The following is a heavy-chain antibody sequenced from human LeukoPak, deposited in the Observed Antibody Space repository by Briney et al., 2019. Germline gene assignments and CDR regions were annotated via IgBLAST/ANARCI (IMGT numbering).Heavy chain of an antibody. J-gene: IGHJ4*02. CDR2: INAGNGNT. CDR1: GYTFTSYA. Sequence: GASVKVSCKASGYTFTSYAMHWVRQAPGQRLEWMGWINAGNGNTKYSQKFQGRVTITRDTSASTAYMELSSLRSEDTAVYYCARGRQWLVGDLDYWGQGTLVTVSS. CDR3: ARGRQWLVGDLDY. D-gene: IGHD6-19*01. V-gene: IGHV1-3*01.